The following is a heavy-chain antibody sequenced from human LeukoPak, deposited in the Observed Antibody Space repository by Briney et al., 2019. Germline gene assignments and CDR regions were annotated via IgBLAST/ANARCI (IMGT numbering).Heavy chain of an antibody. Sequence: ASVKVSCKASGYTFTSYGISWVRQAPGQGLEWMGWISAYNGNTNYAQKLQGRVTMTTDTSTSTAYLEVRSLRSDDTAVYYCARLPPEYYDSSGYYGSYFDYWGQGTLVTVSS. V-gene: IGHV1-18*01. J-gene: IGHJ4*02. D-gene: IGHD3-22*01. CDR1: GYTFTSYG. CDR3: ARLPPEYYDSSGYYGSYFDY. CDR2: ISAYNGNT.